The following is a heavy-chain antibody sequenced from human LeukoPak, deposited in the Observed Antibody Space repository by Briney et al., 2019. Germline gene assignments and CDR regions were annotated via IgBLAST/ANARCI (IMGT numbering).Heavy chain of an antibody. J-gene: IGHJ3*02. D-gene: IGHD6-13*01. CDR2: VLYDGSKK. CDR3: ANFEGSSQAFHI. V-gene: IGHV3-30*18. CDR1: GFIFSNYG. Sequence: GGSLRLSCTASGFIFSNYGMHWVRQAPGKGLEWVSSVLYDGSKKFYAESVKGRFSVYRDNSNYTLYLQMNSLRREDTAVYRCANFEGSSQAFHIWGQGTMVTVSS.